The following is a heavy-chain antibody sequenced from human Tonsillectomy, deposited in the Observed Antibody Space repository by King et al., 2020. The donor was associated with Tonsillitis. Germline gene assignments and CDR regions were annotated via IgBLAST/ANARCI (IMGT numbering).Heavy chain of an antibody. Sequence: QLVQSGADVKKPGASVKVSCKASGYTLTAYFIHWVRQAPGQGLEWMGWINPNNGGTNYPQKFQGRVTMTRETSISTAYMELSRLRSDDTAVYYCARVLANDAFDIWGQGTMVTVSS. CDR3: ARVLANDAFDI. CDR2: INPNNGGT. V-gene: IGHV1-2*02. J-gene: IGHJ3*02. CDR1: GYTLTAYF.